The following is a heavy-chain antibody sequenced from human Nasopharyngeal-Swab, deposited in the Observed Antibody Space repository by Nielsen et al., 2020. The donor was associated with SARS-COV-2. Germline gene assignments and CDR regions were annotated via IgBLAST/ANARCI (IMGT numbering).Heavy chain of an antibody. CDR1: GFTFSSYA. V-gene: IGHV3-30*14. D-gene: IGHD5-18*01. Sequence: GESLKISCAASGFTFSSYAMHWVRQAPGKGLEWVAVISYDGSNKYYADSVKGRFTISRDNSKNTLYLQMNSLRAEDTAVYYCAREGPDTAMVKYYYYGMDVWGQGTTVTVSS. CDR2: ISYDGSNK. J-gene: IGHJ6*02. CDR3: AREGPDTAMVKYYYYGMDV.